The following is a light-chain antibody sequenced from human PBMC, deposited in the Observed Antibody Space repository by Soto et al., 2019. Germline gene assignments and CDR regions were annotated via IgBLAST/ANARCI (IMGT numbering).Light chain of an antibody. CDR2: KAS. V-gene: IGKV1-5*03. J-gene: IGKJ4*01. CDR3: QQYNNWPPLT. CDR1: QSINTW. Sequence: DIQMTQSPSTLSASVGDRVTITCRASQSINTWLAWYQQKAGKAPKLLIYKASDLQSGVPARFSGSGLGTEFSLTISSLQSEDFAVYYCQQYNNWPPLTFGGGTKVEIK.